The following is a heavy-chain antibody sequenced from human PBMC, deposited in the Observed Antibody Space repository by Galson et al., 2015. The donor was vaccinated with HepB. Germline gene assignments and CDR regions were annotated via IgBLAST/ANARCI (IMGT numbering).Heavy chain of an antibody. V-gene: IGHV4-34*01. CDR1: GGSFSGYY. CDR3: ARDKGAMITFGGGLYFDL. D-gene: IGHD3-16*01. CDR2: INHSGST. Sequence: TLSLTCAVYGGSFSGYYWSWIRQSPGKGLEWIGEINHSGSTNYNPSLKSRVTISVDTSKNQFSLKLSSVTAADTAVYYCARDKGAMITFGGGLYFDLWGRGTLVTVSS. J-gene: IGHJ2*01.